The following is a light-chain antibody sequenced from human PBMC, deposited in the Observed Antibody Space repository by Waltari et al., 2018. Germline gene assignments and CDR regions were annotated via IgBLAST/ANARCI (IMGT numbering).Light chain of an antibody. Sequence: QSALTQPPSVSAPPGQSVTISSPGTSSDVCGYNFFSWYQQYPVKAPNRVIYDVNKRPAGVPDRFSGSKSGNTAFLIISGLQTEDEADYYCCSYAGYYTVFGGGTKVAVL. J-gene: IGLJ3*02. CDR2: DVN. CDR1: SSDVCGYNF. V-gene: IGLV2-11*01. CDR3: CSYAGYYTV.